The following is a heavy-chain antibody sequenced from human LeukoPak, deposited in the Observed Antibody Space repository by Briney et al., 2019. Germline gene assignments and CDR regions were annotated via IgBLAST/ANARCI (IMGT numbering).Heavy chain of an antibody. CDR1: GGSFSGYY. CDR3: AKTGPAATPFDY. Sequence: KASETLSLTCAVYGGSFSGYYWSWIRQPPGKGLEWIGEINHSGSTNYNPSLKSRVTISVDTSKNQFSLKLSSVTAADTAVYYCAKTGPAATPFDYWGQGTLVTVSS. J-gene: IGHJ4*02. CDR2: INHSGST. D-gene: IGHD2-15*01. V-gene: IGHV4-34*01.